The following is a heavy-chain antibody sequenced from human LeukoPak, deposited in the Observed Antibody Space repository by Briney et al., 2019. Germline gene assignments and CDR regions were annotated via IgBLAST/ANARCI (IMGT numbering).Heavy chain of an antibody. CDR2: INPNDGDT. V-gene: IGHV1-2*02. Sequence: ASVKVSCKASGYTFTDYYMHWVRQAPGQGFEWMGWINPNDGDTNYAQKFQGRVTMTRDTSISTAHMEVSRLRSDDTAVYYCARANFLYCISSTGLFDSWARGTLVTVSS. J-gene: IGHJ4*02. CDR1: GYTFTDYY. CDR3: ARANFLYCISSTGLFDS. D-gene: IGHD2/OR15-2a*01.